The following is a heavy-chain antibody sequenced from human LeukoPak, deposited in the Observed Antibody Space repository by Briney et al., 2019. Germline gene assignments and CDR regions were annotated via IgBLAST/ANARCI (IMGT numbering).Heavy chain of an antibody. CDR2: IYYSGST. J-gene: IGHJ5*02. CDR3: AREKWQQLSENWFDP. Sequence: SETLSLTCTVSGGSISSGGYYWSWIRQHPGKGLEWIGYIYYSGSTYNNPSLKSRVTISVDTSKNQFSLKLSSVTAADTAVYYCAREKWQQLSENWFDPWGQGTLVTGSS. D-gene: IGHD6-13*01. V-gene: IGHV4-31*03. CDR1: GGSISSGGYY.